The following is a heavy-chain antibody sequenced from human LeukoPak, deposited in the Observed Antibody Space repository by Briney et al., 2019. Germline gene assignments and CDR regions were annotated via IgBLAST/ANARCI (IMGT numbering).Heavy chain of an antibody. CDR2: IYSGGST. J-gene: IGHJ6*02. CDR3: ARSYSNHLFGMDV. D-gene: IGHD4-11*01. V-gene: IGHV3-66*01. CDR1: GFTDSSYY. Sequence: PGGPLRLSCAASGFTDSSYYMTWVRQAPGKGLEWVSVIYSGGSTYYADSVKGRVAISRDNSKYTVFLQMNSVRADDTAVYYCARSYSNHLFGMDVWGQGTTVTVSS.